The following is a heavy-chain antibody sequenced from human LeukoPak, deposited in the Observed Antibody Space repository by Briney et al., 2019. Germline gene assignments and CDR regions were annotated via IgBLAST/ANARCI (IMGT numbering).Heavy chain of an antibody. D-gene: IGHD6-13*01. CDR2: ISYDGSNE. CDR3: ARDPSRAATGIYYFDY. Sequence: GGSLRLSCVASGFTFSNYGMHWVRQAPGKGLEWVAVISYDGSNEYYTDSVKGRFTISRDNSKNTLYLQMNSLRAEDTALYYCARDPSRAATGIYYFDYWGQGTLVTVSS. J-gene: IGHJ4*02. V-gene: IGHV3-30*03. CDR1: GFTFSNYG.